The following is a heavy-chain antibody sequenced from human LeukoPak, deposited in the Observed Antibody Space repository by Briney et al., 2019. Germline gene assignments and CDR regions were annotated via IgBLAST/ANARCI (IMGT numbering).Heavy chain of an antibody. V-gene: IGHV1-18*01. CDR2: ISAYNGNT. J-gene: IGHJ4*02. CDR1: GYTFTSYG. D-gene: IGHD4-23*01. CDR3: AKDMYGGTPGHYFDY. Sequence: ASVKVSCKASGYTFTSYGISWGRRAPGQGLEWMGWISAYNGNTNYAQKLQGRVAMTTDTSTSTAYMELRSLRAEDTALYYCAKDMYGGTPGHYFDYWGQGTLVTVSS.